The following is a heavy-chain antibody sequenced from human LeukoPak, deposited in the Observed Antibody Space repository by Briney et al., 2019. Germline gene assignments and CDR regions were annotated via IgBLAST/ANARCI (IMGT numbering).Heavy chain of an antibody. CDR3: ASQSNYAYS. D-gene: IGHD4-11*01. Sequence: PGGSLRLSCAASGFTFSSYWMHWVRQPPGKGLVWVSHIESNGRGTSYADSVKGRFTISRDNAKNTLYLQMNSLRAEDTAVYYCASQSNYAYSWGQGTLVTVSS. CDR2: IESNGRGT. V-gene: IGHV3-74*01. CDR1: GFTFSSYW. J-gene: IGHJ4*02.